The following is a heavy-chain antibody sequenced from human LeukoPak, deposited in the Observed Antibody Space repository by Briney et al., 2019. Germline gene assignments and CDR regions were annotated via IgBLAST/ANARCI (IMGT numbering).Heavy chain of an antibody. J-gene: IGHJ4*02. CDR2: IKSKTDGGTT. D-gene: IGHD3-10*01. V-gene: IGHV3-15*01. CDR3: TTYYYGSGSTFDY. CDR1: GFTFSNAR. Sequence: GGSLRLSCAVSGFTFSNARMSWVRQAPGKGLEWVGRIKSKTDGGTTDYAAPVKGRFTISRDDSKNTLFLQMNSLKTEDTAVYYCTTYYYGSGSTFDYWGQGTLVTVSS.